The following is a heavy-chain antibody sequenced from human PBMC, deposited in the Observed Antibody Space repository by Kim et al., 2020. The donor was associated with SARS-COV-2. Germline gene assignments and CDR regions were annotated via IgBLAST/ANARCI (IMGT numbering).Heavy chain of an antibody. D-gene: IGHD3-10*01. CDR2: ISAYNGNT. CDR3: GAITMVRGVIHWFDP. Sequence: ASVKVSCKASGYTFTSYGISWVRQAPGQGLEWMGWISAYNGNTNYAQKLQGRVTMTTDTSTSTAYMELRSLRSDDTAVYYCGAITMVRGVIHWFDPWGQGTLVTVSS. CDR1: GYTFTSYG. J-gene: IGHJ5*02. V-gene: IGHV1-18*04.